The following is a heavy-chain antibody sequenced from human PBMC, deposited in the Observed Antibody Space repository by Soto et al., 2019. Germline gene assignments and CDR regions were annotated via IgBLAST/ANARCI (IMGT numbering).Heavy chain of an antibody. CDR2: IFSNDEK. CDR1: GFSLSNARMG. CDR3: ARIRWVRGYCSGGSCYWLDY. D-gene: IGHD2-15*01. Sequence: QVTLKASGPVLVKPTETLTLTCTVSGFSLSNARMGVSWIRQHPGKAMEWLAHIFSNDEKSYSTSLKSRLTISKDSTKSPGGLTMTHIDPVDTATYYWARIRWVRGYCSGGSCYWLDYWGQGTLVTVSS. V-gene: IGHV2-26*01. J-gene: IGHJ4*02.